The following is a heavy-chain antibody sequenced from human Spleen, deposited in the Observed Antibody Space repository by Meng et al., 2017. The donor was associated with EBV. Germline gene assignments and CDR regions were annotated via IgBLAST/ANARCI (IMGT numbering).Heavy chain of an antibody. CDR2: VSPYNGYT. Sequence: QVQVVQSGAEVKEPGASVKVSCKASGYTFIHYGINWVRQAPGQGLEWMGWVSPYNGYTSYAQNLKGRVTMTTDTSTNTAYMTLRSLRSDDTAVYYCARDRSEMAGSWGGYWGQGSLVTVSS. V-gene: IGHV1-18*01. CDR1: GYTFIHYG. J-gene: IGHJ4*01. CDR3: ARDRSEMAGSWGGY. D-gene: IGHD5-24*01.